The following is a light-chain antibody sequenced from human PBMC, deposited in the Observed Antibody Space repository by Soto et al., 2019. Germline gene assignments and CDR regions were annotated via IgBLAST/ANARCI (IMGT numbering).Light chain of an antibody. CDR1: QSVSSSY. J-gene: IGKJ3*01. Sequence: EIVLTQSPGTLSLSPGERATLSCRASQSVSSSYLACYQQKPGQAPRLLIYGASSRATGIPDRFSGSGSGTDFTLTISRLEPEDFAVYYCQQYGSFPGTFGPGTKVDIK. V-gene: IGKV3-20*01. CDR3: QQYGSFPGT. CDR2: GAS.